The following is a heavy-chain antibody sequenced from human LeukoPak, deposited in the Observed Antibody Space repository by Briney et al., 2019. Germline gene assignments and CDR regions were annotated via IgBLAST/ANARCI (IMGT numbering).Heavy chain of an antibody. CDR2: IIPILGIA. CDR1: GGTFSSYA. J-gene: IGHJ4*02. CDR3: ARINYDSSGYYADY. D-gene: IGHD3-22*01. Sequence: SVKVSCKASGGTFSSYAISWVRQAPGQGLEWMGRIIPILGIANYAQKFQGRVTMTRNTSISTAYMELSSLRSEDTAVYYCARINYDSSGYYADYWGQGTLVTVSS. V-gene: IGHV1-69*04.